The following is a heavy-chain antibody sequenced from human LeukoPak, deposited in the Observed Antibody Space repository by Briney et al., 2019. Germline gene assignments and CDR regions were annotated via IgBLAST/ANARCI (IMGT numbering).Heavy chain of an antibody. J-gene: IGHJ6*03. CDR3: ARGAEWLYYYYYMDV. D-gene: IGHD3-3*01. CDR2: INHSGST. Sequence: PSETLSLTCAVYGGSFSGYYWSWIRQPPGKGLEWIGEINHSGSTNYNPSLKSRVTISVDTSKNQFSLKLSSVTAADTAVYYCARGAEWLYYYYYMDVWGKGTTVTVSS. V-gene: IGHV4-34*01. CDR1: GGSFSGYY.